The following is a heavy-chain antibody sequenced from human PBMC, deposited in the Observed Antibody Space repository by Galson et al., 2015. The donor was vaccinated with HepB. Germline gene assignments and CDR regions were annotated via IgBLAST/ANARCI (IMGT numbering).Heavy chain of an antibody. CDR1: GFSFTDFA. D-gene: IGHD6-19*01. CDR2: ISYDGNKK. Sequence: SLRLSCAASGFSFTDFAMHWVRQTPGKGLEWVATISYDGNKKYYADSVKGRFTISRDNSKNTLYLQMNSLRAQDTALYYCAKDPYLYSALAGTMAGFDYWGQGTLDTGPS. J-gene: IGHJ4*02. V-gene: IGHV3-30*18. CDR3: AKDPYLYSALAGTMAGFDY.